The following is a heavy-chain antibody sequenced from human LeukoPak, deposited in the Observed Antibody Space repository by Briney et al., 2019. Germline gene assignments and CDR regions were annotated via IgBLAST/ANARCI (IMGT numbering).Heavy chain of an antibody. J-gene: IGHJ4*02. D-gene: IGHD1-26*01. V-gene: IGHV3-30*03. CDR3: ARTMYITGSSDFDY. CDR1: GFTFRRYS. CDR2: ISYDGGKT. Sequence: GGSLRLSCAASGFTFRRYSMNWVRQAPGKGLEWVAVISYDGGKTYYADSVKGRFTISRDNSKNTLYLQMNSLRAEDTALYYCARTMYITGSSDFDYWGQGTLVTVSS.